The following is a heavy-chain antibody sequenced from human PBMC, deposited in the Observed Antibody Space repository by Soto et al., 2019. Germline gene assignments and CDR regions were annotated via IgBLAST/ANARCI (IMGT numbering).Heavy chain of an antibody. CDR2: IVVGSGNT. D-gene: IGHD5-18*01. J-gene: IGHJ4*02. Sequence: SVKVSCKASGFTFTSSTVQWVRQARGQRLEWIGWIVVGSGNTNYAQKFQERVTITRDMSTSTAYMELSSLRSEDTAVYYCAAGGRQLWLRADYWGQGTLVTVSS. CDR3: AAGGRQLWLRADY. V-gene: IGHV1-58*01. CDR1: GFTFTSST.